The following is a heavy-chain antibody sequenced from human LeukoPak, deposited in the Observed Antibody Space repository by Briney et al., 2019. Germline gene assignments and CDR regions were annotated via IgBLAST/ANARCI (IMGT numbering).Heavy chain of an antibody. CDR1: GVPISSHY. CDR3: ARIGDSSAYFGS. J-gene: IGHJ4*02. CDR2: IYYDGTT. V-gene: IGHV4-59*11. D-gene: IGHD3-22*01. Sequence: TSETLSLTCTVSGVPISSHYWSWSRQPPGKGLEWIGNIYYDGTTNYNPSLRSRITISIDTSRNQFSLRLSSVTTADSAMYYCARIGDSSAYFGSWGQGTLVAVSS.